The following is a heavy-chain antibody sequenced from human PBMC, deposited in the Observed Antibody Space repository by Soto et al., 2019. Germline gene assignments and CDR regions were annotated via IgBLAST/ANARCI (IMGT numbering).Heavy chain of an antibody. D-gene: IGHD1-1*01. CDR1: GYTFTSYY. V-gene: IGHV1-46*01. CDR2: INPRGGGT. Sequence: GASVKVSCKASGYTFTSYYRHWVRQAPGQGLEWMGRINPRGGGTSYEQKFQGRVTMTRDTSTRTVYMELSSLRSEDTAVYYCARRLIGYPGGMEVWGQGTTVTLSS. CDR3: ARRLIGYPGGMEV. J-gene: IGHJ6*01.